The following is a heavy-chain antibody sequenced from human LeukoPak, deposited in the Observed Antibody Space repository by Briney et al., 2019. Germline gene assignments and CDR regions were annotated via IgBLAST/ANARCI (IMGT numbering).Heavy chain of an antibody. CDR3: ARDILAAAFDY. V-gene: IGHV3-30-3*01. J-gene: IGHJ4*02. CDR1: GITFSNAW. CDR2: ISYDGSNK. Sequence: GGSLRLSCAVSGITFSNAWMSWVRQAPGKGLEWVAVISYDGSNKYYADSVKGRFTISRDNSKNTLYLQMNSLRAEDTAVYYCARDILAAAFDYWGQGTLVTVSS. D-gene: IGHD6-13*01.